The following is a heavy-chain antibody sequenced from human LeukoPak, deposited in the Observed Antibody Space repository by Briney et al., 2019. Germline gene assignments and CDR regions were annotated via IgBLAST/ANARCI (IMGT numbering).Heavy chain of an antibody. J-gene: IGHJ5*02. D-gene: IGHD2-2*01. CDR2: INARGDT. V-gene: IGHV4-34*01. Sequence: SETLSLTCAVYGWSFNDYYWNWIRQPPGKGLEWIGEINARGDTNYNPSLKSRVTISVDTSKNQLSLRSTSMIAADTAIYYCARGQVSAARGYNWFEPWGQGTLVTVSS. CDR1: GWSFNDYY. CDR3: ARGQVSAARGYNWFEP.